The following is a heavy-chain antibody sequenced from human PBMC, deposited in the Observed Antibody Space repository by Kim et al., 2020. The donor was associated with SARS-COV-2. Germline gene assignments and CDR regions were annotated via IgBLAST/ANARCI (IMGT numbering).Heavy chain of an antibody. CDR1: GGSFSGYY. CDR2: INHSGST. J-gene: IGHJ6*02. Sequence: SETLSLTCAVYGGSFSGYYWSWIRQPPGKGLEWIGEINHSGSTNYNPSLKSRVTISVDTSKNQFSLKLSSVTAADTAVYYCARGRCSSTSCYTGCGARKMLGCGMDDWGQGTTVTVSS. V-gene: IGHV4-34*01. CDR3: ARGRCSSTSCYTGCGARKMLGCGMDD. D-gene: IGHD2-2*02.